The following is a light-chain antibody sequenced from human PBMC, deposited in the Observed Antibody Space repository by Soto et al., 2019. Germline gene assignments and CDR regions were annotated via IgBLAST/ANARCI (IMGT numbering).Light chain of an antibody. V-gene: IGKV1-5*01. CDR2: DAS. CDR3: QQYYNYWT. Sequence: DIQMTQSPSSLSAPVGDRVTITCRASQSISSYLNWYQQRPGKPPKLLIYDASSLQSGVPSKFSGGGSGTEFTLTISSLQPDDFATYYCQQYYNYWTFGQGTKVDI. CDR1: QSISSY. J-gene: IGKJ1*01.